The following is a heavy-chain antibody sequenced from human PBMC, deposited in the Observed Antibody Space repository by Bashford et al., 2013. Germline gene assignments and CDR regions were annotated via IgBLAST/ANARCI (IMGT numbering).Heavy chain of an antibody. J-gene: IGHJ4*02. CDR3: ARDAAVGDATLGAIDY. V-gene: IGHV1-2*02. Sequence: WVRQAPGQGLEWMGWIDPNSGATKYEQKFQGRVTVTTDTSISTAYLELSRLSSDDTAVYFCARDAAVGDATLGAIDYWGQGTLVTVSS. CDR2: IDPNSGAT. D-gene: IGHD1-26*01.